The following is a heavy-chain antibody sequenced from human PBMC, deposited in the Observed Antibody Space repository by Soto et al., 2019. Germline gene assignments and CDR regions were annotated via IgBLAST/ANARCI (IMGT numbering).Heavy chain of an antibody. D-gene: IGHD6-13*01. V-gene: IGHV4-59*01. J-gene: IGHJ6*04. CDR1: GGSISSYY. Sequence: SETLSLTCAVSGGSISSYYWSWIRQPPGKGLEWIGDIYYSGSTNYNPSLKSRVTISVDTSKNQFSLKLSSVTAADTAVYYCGRDYYIAAAGTPRYSYGTAVWGKGTSVP. CDR2: IYYSGST. CDR3: GRDYYIAAAGTPRYSYGTAV.